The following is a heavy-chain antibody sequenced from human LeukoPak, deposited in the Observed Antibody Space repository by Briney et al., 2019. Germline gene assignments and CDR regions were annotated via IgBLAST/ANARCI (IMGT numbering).Heavy chain of an antibody. V-gene: IGHV3-23*01. CDR1: GFTFSSYA. Sequence: GGSLRLFCAASGFTFSSYAMSWVRQAPGKGLEWVSSISGSGGNTYYADSVKGRFTISRDNSKNTLYMQMNSLRAGDTAVYYCSKLVTHFDYWGQGTLVTVSS. D-gene: IGHD4-23*01. J-gene: IGHJ4*02. CDR2: ISGSGGNT. CDR3: SKLVTHFDY.